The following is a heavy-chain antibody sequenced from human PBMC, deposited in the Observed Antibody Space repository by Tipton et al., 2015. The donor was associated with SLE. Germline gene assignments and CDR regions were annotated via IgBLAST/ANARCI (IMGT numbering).Heavy chain of an antibody. CDR2: ISSSGSTI. Sequence: SLRLSCAASGFTFSDYYMSWIRQAPGKGLEWVSYISSSGSTIYYADSVKGRFTISRDNAKNSLYLQMNSLRVEDTGVYYCARDWDHGDYYPFWGQGTLVTVSP. V-gene: IGHV3-11*04. J-gene: IGHJ4*02. CDR1: GFTFSDYY. CDR3: ARDWDHGDYYPF. D-gene: IGHD4-17*01.